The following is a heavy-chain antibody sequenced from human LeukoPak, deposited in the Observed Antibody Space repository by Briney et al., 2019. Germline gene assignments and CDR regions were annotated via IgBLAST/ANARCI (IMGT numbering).Heavy chain of an antibody. CDR3: ARVGSWELLGFDI. J-gene: IGHJ3*02. Sequence: PSETLSLTCAVYGGSFSGYYWSWIRQPPGKGLEWIGEINHSGSTNYNPSLKSRVTISVDTSKNQFSLKLSSVTAADTAVYYCARVGSWELLGFDIWGQGTMVTVSS. CDR1: GGSFSGYY. CDR2: INHSGST. V-gene: IGHV4-34*01. D-gene: IGHD1-26*01.